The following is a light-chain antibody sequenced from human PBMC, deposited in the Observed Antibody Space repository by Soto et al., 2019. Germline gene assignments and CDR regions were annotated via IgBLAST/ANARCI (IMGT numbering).Light chain of an antibody. Sequence: EIVMTQSPATLSVSPGETATLSCRASQSVSRYLAWYQHRPGQAPRLLIYDASTRATGIPARFSGSGSGTEFTPTISALQSEDFAVYSCQQCSDCPLFTFAQGTRLEIK. V-gene: IGKV3-15*01. CDR1: QSVSRY. CDR3: QQCSDCPLFT. J-gene: IGKJ5*01. CDR2: DAS.